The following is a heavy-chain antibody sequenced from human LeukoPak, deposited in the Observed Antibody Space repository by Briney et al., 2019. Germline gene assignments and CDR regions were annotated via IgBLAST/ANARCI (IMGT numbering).Heavy chain of an antibody. CDR3: ARDRLYDSSGNPVPPYFDY. CDR2: IYYSGST. Sequence: PSETLSLTCTVSGGSISSGGYYWSWIRQHPGKGLEWIGYIYYSGSTYYNPSLKSRVTISVDTSKNQFSLKLSSVTAADTAVYYCARDRLYDSSGNPVPPYFDYWGQGTLVTVSS. D-gene: IGHD3-22*01. V-gene: IGHV4-31*03. CDR1: GGSISSGGYY. J-gene: IGHJ4*02.